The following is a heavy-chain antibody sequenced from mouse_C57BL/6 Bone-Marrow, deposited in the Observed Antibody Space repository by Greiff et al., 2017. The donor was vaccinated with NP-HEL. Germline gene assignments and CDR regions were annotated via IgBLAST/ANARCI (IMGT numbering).Heavy chain of an antibody. D-gene: IGHD1-1*01. J-gene: IGHJ4*01. CDR2: IYPGSGNT. CDR1: GYTFTDYY. V-gene: IGHV1-76*01. Sequence: QVQLQQSGAELVRPGASVKLSCKASGYTFTDYYINWVKQRPGQGLEWIARIYPGSGNTYYNEKFKGKATLTAEKSSSTAYMQLSSLTSEDSAVYFCARWSTVVASPLAMDYWGKGTSVTVSS. CDR3: ARWSTVVASPLAMDY.